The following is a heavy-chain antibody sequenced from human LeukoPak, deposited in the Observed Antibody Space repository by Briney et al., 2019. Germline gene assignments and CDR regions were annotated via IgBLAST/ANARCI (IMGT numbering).Heavy chain of an antibody. CDR1: GFTFSDYY. Sequence: GGSLRLSRAASGFTFSDYYMSWIRQAPGKGLEGVSYISSSSSYTNYADSVKGRFTISRDNAKNSLYLQMNSLRAEYTAVYYCASLLTGYSFFGDYWGQGTLVTVSS. J-gene: IGHJ4*02. CDR2: ISSSSSYT. D-gene: IGHD3-9*01. CDR3: ASLLTGYSFFGDY. V-gene: IGHV3-11*06.